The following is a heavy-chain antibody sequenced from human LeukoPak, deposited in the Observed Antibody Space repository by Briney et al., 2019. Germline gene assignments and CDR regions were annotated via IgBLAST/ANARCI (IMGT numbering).Heavy chain of an antibody. CDR3: ARLPDYYGSGSPRAH. J-gene: IGHJ4*02. V-gene: IGHV4-39*01. CDR2: IYYSGST. CDR1: GGSISSSSYY. D-gene: IGHD3-10*01. Sequence: PSETLSLTCTASGGSISSSSYYWGWIRQPPGKGLEWIGSIYYSGSTYYNPSLKSRVTISVDTSKNQFSLKLSSVAAADTAVYYCARLPDYYGSGSPRAHWGQGTLVTVSS.